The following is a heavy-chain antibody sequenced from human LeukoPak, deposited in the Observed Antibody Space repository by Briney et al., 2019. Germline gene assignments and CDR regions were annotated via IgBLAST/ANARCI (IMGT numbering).Heavy chain of an antibody. J-gene: IGHJ4*02. CDR1: GHTFTNYG. CDR3: ARDLYSSSWQVDY. D-gene: IGHD6-13*01. Sequence: ASVKVSCKASGHTFTNYGISWLRQAPGQGLEWMGWISGYNGNTKYAQKLQGRVTMTTDTSTSTAYMELRSLRSDDTAVYYCARDLYSSSWQVDYWGQGTLVTVSS. CDR2: ISGYNGNT. V-gene: IGHV1-18*01.